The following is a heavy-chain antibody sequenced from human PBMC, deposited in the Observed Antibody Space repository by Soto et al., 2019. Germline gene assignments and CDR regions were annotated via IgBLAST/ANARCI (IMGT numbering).Heavy chain of an antibody. CDR1: GFTFSSYG. V-gene: IGHV3-30*03. D-gene: IGHD3-16*01. CDR3: VVGCFGCNYGMDV. CDR2: ISYDGSNK. Sequence: GGSLRLSCAASGFTFSSYGTHWVRQAPGKGLEWVAVISYDGSNKYYADSVKGRFTISRDNSKNTLYLQMNSLRAEDTAVYYCVVGCFGCNYGMDVWGQGTTVTVSS. J-gene: IGHJ6*02.